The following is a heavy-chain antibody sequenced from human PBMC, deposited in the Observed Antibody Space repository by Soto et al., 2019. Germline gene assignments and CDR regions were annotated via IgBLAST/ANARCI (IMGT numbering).Heavy chain of an antibody. CDR2: IIPIFGTA. J-gene: IGHJ6*02. Sequence: QVQLVQSGAEVKKPGSSVKVSCKASGGTFSSYAISWVRQAPGQGLEWMGGIIPIFGTANYAQKFQGRVTITADESTSTAYMELSSLRSEDTAVYYYARDLYSNYPHYYYGMDVWGQGTTVTVSS. D-gene: IGHD4-4*01. CDR3: ARDLYSNYPHYYYGMDV. V-gene: IGHV1-69*12. CDR1: GGTFSSYA.